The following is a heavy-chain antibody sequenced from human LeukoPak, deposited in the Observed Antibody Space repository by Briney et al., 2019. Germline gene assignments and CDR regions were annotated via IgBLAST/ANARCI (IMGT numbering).Heavy chain of an antibody. D-gene: IGHD6-19*01. Sequence: PGGPLRLSCAASGFTFSSYSMNWVRQAPGKGLEWVSSISSSSSYIYYADSMKGRFTISRDNSKNTLYLQMNSLRAEDTAVYYCARDRKVAGTLDWGQGTLVTVSS. J-gene: IGHJ4*02. CDR1: GFTFSSYS. CDR3: ARDRKVAGTLD. V-gene: IGHV3-21*01. CDR2: ISSSSSYI.